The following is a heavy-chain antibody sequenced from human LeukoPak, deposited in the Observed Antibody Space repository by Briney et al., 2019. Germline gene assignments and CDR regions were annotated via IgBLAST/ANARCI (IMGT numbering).Heavy chain of an antibody. CDR2: IYYSGST. D-gene: IGHD3-16*02. J-gene: IGHJ3*02. CDR1: GGSISSYY. V-gene: IGHV4-59*01. CDR3: ARAPYYDYVWGSYRYLGAFDI. Sequence: PSETLSLTCTVPGGSISSYYWSWIRQPPGKGLEWIGYIYYSGSTNYNPSLKSRVTISVDTSKNQFSLKLSSVTAADTAVYYCARAPYYDYVWGSYRYLGAFDIWGQGTMVTVSS.